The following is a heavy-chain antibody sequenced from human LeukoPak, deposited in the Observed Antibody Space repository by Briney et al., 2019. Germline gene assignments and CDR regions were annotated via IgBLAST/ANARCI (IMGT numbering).Heavy chain of an antibody. Sequence: PGGSRRLSCAASGFTFTSYGMHWVRQAPGKGREWVAFIRYDGSNKYYADSVKGRFTISRDNSLYLQMNSLRAEDTAVYYCAKDHCSSTSCYYFDYWGQGTLVTVSS. CDR1: GFTFTSYG. D-gene: IGHD2-2*01. CDR2: IRYDGSNK. CDR3: AKDHCSSTSCYYFDY. V-gene: IGHV3-30*02. J-gene: IGHJ4*02.